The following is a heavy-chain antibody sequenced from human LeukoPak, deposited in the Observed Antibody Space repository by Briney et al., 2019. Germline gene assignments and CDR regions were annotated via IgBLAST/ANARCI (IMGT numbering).Heavy chain of an antibody. J-gene: IGHJ6*03. Sequence: PGGSLRLSCAASGFTVSSNYMSWVRQAPGKGLEWVSVIYSGGSTYYADSVKGRFTISRDNSKNTLYLQMNSLRAEDTAVYYCAKRTYCSSTSCPDRGYYMDVWGKGTTVTVSS. CDR1: GFTVSSNY. CDR2: IYSGGST. V-gene: IGHV3-66*01. D-gene: IGHD2-2*01. CDR3: AKRTYCSSTSCPDRGYYMDV.